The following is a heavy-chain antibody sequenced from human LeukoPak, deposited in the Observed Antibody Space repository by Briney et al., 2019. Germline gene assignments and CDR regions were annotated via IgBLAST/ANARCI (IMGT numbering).Heavy chain of an antibody. J-gene: IGHJ4*02. CDR2: ISYDGSNK. D-gene: IGHD1-26*01. CDR1: GFTFNSYA. CDR3: ARDSGSYSYFDY. Sequence: GGSLRLSCAASGFTFNSYAMHWVRQAPGKGLEWVTVISYDGSNKHYADSVKGRLTISRDYSKNTMYLQMNSLRIGDTAVYYCARDSGSYSYFDYWGQGTLVTVSS. V-gene: IGHV3-30-3*01.